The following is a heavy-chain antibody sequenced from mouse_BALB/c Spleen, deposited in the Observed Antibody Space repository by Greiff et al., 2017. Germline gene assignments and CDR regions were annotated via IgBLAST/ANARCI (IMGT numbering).Heavy chain of an antibody. CDR2: IWGDGST. V-gene: IGHV2-6-7*01. CDR3: AREYYGSSYWYFDV. D-gene: IGHD1-1*01. Sequence: QVQLQESGPGLVAPSQSLSITCTVSGFSLTGYGVNWVRQPPGKGLEWLGMIWGDGSTDYNSALKSRLSISKDNSKSQVFLKMNSLQTDDTARYYCAREYYGSSYWYFDVWGAGTTVTVSS. CDR1: GFSLTGYG. J-gene: IGHJ1*01.